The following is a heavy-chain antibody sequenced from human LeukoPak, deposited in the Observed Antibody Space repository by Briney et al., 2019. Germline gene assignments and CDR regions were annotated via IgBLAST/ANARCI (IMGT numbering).Heavy chain of an antibody. CDR1: GFTFSDYY. J-gene: IGHJ5*02. Sequence: GGSLRLSCAASGFTFSDYYMSWIRPAPGKGLEWVSYISSSGSTIYYADSVKGRFTISRDNAKNSLYLQMNSLRAEDTAVYYCARDYYGSGSYTRFDPWGQGTLVTVSS. CDR3: ARDYYGSGSYTRFDP. D-gene: IGHD3-10*01. V-gene: IGHV3-11*04. CDR2: ISSSGSTI.